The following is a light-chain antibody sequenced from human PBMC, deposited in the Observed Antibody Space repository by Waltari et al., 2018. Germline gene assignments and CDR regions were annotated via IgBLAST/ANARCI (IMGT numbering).Light chain of an antibody. Sequence: YGTPSQSHSISCTGTTSAVWPYHLVSWYQQHPGKAPKLLICEVIKRPSGVSSRFSGSKSGNTASLTISGLQAEDEADYYCCSYACRSTYVFGSGTKVTVL. CDR1: TSAVWPYHL. CDR2: EVI. V-gene: IGLV2-23*02. J-gene: IGLJ1*01. CDR3: CSYACRSTYV.